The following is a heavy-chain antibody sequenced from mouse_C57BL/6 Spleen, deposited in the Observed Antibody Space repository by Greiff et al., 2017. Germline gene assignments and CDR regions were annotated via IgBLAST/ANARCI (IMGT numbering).Heavy chain of an antibody. Sequence: VQLQQSGAELVKPGASVKLSCKASGYTFTSYWMHWVKQRPGQGLEWIGMILPNSGSTNYNEKFKSKATLTVAKSSSTAYMQLSSLTSEDSAVYCCAREGGNYFDYWGQGTTLTVSS. CDR1: GYTFTSYW. J-gene: IGHJ2*01. CDR3: AREGGNYFDY. V-gene: IGHV1-64*01. CDR2: ILPNSGST.